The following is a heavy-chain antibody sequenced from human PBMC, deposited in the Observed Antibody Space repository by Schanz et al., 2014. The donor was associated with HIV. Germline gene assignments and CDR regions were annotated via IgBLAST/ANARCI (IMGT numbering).Heavy chain of an antibody. CDR1: GGSFSYYA. Sequence: QVQLVQSGAEVKKPGSSVKVSCKASGGSFSYYAINWVRQAPGQGLEWMGGIIPIFGTANYAQKFQGRVTIIADESTSTAYMELSSLRSADTAVYYCARDRPVIVGATRADGGTDFDYWGQGTLVTVSS. CDR2: IIPIFGTA. J-gene: IGHJ4*02. CDR3: ARDRPVIVGATRADGGTDFDY. V-gene: IGHV1-69*01. D-gene: IGHD1-26*01.